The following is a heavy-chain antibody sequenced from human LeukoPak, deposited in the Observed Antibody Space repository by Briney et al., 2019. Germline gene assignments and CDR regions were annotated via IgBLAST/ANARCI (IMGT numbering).Heavy chain of an antibody. D-gene: IGHD3-22*01. V-gene: IGHV4-59*13. J-gene: IGHJ4*02. Sequence: SETLSLTCTISRGSISTYYWSWIRQTPGTTLEWIGNIHYTGRTRYNPSLESRVTMSLDTPKNEFSLRLTSMTAADSAVYYCARGRPDPQNSDYWDYWGQGILVTVSS. CDR1: RGSISTYY. CDR2: IHYTGRT. CDR3: ARGRPDPQNSDYWDY.